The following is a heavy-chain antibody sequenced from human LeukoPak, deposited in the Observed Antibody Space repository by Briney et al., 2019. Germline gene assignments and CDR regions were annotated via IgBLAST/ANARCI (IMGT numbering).Heavy chain of an antibody. J-gene: IGHJ2*01. CDR3: ARHHYDFPTPTLFDL. Sequence: SETLSLTCTVSGGSISSGSYYWSWIRQPAGKGLEWIGRIYTSGSTNYNPSLKSRVTISVDTSKNQFSLKLSSVTAADTAVYYCARHHYDFPTPTLFDLWGRGTLVTVSS. CDR1: GGSISSGSYY. D-gene: IGHD3-3*01. V-gene: IGHV4-61*02. CDR2: IYTSGST.